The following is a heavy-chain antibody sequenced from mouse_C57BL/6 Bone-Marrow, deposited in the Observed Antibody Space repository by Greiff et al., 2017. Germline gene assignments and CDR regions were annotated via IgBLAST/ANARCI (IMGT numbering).Heavy chain of an antibody. J-gene: IGHJ4*01. V-gene: IGHV1-64*01. CDR2: IHPNSGST. CDR3: AREDYYGSSYDYAMDY. D-gene: IGHD1-1*01. CDR1: GYIFTSYW. Sequence: QVQLQQPGAELVKPGASVKLSCKASGYIFTSYWMHWVKQRPGQGLEWIGMIHPNSGSTNYNEKFKSKATLTVDKSSSTAYKQLSSLTSGDSAVYYCAREDYYGSSYDYAMDYWGQGTSVTVSS.